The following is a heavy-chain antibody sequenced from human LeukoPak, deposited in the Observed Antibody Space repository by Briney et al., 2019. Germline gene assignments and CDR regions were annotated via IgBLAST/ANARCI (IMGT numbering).Heavy chain of an antibody. CDR2: IYYSGST. J-gene: IGHJ4*02. V-gene: IGHV4-59*11. D-gene: IGHD6-6*01. Sequence: SETLSLTCTVSGGSISSHYWSWIRQPPGKGLEWIGYIYYSGSTNYNPSLKSRVTISVDTSKNQFSLKLSSVTAAETAVYYCARSPLRQLAHFDYWGQGTLVTVSS. CDR3: ARSPLRQLAHFDY. CDR1: GGSISSHY.